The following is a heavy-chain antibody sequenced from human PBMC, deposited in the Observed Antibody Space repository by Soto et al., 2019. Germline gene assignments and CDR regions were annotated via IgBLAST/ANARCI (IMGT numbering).Heavy chain of an antibody. CDR1: GGSISSYY. Sequence: SETLSLTCTVSGGSISSYYWSWIRQPPGKGLEWIGYIYYSGSTNYNPSLKSRVTISVDTSKNQFALKLSSVTAADTAVYYCARPDGDEFFDYWGQGTLVTVSS. V-gene: IGHV4-59*01. J-gene: IGHJ4*02. D-gene: IGHD4-17*01. CDR3: ARPDGDEFFDY. CDR2: IYYSGST.